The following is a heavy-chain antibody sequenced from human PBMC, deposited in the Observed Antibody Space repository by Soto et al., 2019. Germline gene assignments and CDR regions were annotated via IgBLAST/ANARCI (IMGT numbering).Heavy chain of an antibody. J-gene: IGHJ4*01. V-gene: IGHV3-11*01. D-gene: IGHD1-26*01. CDR2: ISATGETI. CDR3: DNQLQSSRRKYYLHF. Sequence: PGGSLRLSCAASGFNFSDFYISWIRQAPGKGLEWVSFISATGETIYYAESVKGRFTISRDNAQKSLVLQMNSLRDEDTTIYYCDNQLQSSRRKYYLHFWGHRTLVTVSS. CDR1: GFNFSDFY.